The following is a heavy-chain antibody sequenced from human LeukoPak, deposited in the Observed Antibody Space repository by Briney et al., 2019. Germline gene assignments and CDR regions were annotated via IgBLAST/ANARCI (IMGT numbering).Heavy chain of an antibody. Sequence: GGSLRLSCAASGFTFSGYAMHWVRQAPGKGLEWVAVISYDGSNKYYAHSVKSRFTISRDKSTITLYLQMYSRRAQDTAVYCSAIDESSNLHRNLCDPWGQETRVSV. CDR1: GFTFSGYA. V-gene: IGHV3-30*14. CDR2: ISYDGSNK. D-gene: IGHD6-13*01. J-gene: IGHJ5*02. CDR3: AIDESSNLHRNLCDP.